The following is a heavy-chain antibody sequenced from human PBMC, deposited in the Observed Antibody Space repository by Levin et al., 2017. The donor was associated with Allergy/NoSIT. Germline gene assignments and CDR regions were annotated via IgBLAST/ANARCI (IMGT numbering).Heavy chain of an antibody. D-gene: IGHD6-13*01. CDR2: IYSSGST. CDR3: ALHSSCSPYYYYYGMDV. J-gene: IGHJ6*02. CDR1: GGSISGFY. V-gene: IGHV4-4*07. Sequence: SETLSLTCTVSGGSISGFYWSWIRQPAGKGLEWIGRIYSSGSTNYNPSLRSRVTMSVDTSKSQFSLRVNSVTAADTAVYYCALHSSCSPYYYYYGMDVWGQGTTVTVSS.